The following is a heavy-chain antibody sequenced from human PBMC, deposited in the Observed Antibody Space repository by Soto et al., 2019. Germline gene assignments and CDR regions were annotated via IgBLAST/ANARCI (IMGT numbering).Heavy chain of an antibody. D-gene: IGHD6-13*01. J-gene: IGHJ1*01. CDR2: INHSGST. V-gene: IGHV4-34*02. CDR3: ARDGAAAGFQH. Sequence: QVQLQQWGAGLLKPSETLSLTCAVYGRSLSGYYWSWIRQPPGKGLEWIGEINHSGSTNYNPSLKSRVTISVDTSKNQFSLRLSSVTAADTAVYYCARDGAAAGFQHWGQGTLVTVSS. CDR1: GRSLSGYY.